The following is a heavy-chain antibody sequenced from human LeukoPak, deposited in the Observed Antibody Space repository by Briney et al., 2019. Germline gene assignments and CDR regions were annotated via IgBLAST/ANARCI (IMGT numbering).Heavy chain of an antibody. V-gene: IGHV3-30*18. Sequence: PGGSLRLSCAASGFTFSSYAMSWVRQAPGKGLEWLAIISYDGNSKFYADSVGGRFTISRDNSKNTLYLQMNSLRVDDTAVYYCAKDRHPTVTLPHFDGWGQGTLVTVSS. CDR3: AKDRHPTVTLPHFDG. J-gene: IGHJ4*02. CDR2: ISYDGNSK. D-gene: IGHD4-11*01. CDR1: GFTFSSYA.